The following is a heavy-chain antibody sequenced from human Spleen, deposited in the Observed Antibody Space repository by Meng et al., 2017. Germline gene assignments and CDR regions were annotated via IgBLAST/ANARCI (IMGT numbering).Heavy chain of an antibody. V-gene: IGHV1-69*10. CDR1: GGSFSNYP. Sequence: SVKVSCKASGGSFSNYPLSWVRQGPGQGLQWMGGIIPMLGQTNYAQRFQGRVTITADDSTSTAYMELSSLTSADTAVYYCVRPHAPWNNHFAMDVWGQGTAVTVSS. CDR3: VRPHAPWNNHFAMDV. D-gene: IGHD1-1*01. J-gene: IGHJ6*02. CDR2: IIPMLGQT.